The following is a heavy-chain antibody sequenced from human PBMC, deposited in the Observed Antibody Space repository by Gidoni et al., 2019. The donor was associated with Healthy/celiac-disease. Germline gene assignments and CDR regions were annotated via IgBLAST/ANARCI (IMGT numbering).Heavy chain of an antibody. V-gene: IGHV4-59*01. CDR3: ARDRVDDILTGYYVGGMDV. Sequence: QVQLQESGPGLVKPSETLSLTCTVSGGSLSSYYWSWIRQPPGKGLEWIGYIYYSGSTNYNPSLKSRVTISVDTSKNQFSLKLSSVTAADTAVYYCARDRVDDILTGYYVGGMDVWGQGTTVTVSS. CDR2: IYYSGST. J-gene: IGHJ6*02. CDR1: GGSLSSYY. D-gene: IGHD3-9*01.